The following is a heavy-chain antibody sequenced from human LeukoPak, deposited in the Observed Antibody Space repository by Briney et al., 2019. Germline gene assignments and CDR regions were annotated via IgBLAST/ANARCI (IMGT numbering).Heavy chain of an antibody. D-gene: IGHD4-17*01. CDR3: ARVERYNGDYGWFDP. CDR1: GGSFSSYY. Sequence: SETLSLTCTVSGGSFSSYYWSWIRQPPGKGLECIGYIYYSGSTNYNPSLKSRVTISVDTSKNQFSLKLSSVTAADTAVYYCARVERYNGDYGWFDPWGRGTLVTVSS. V-gene: IGHV4-59*01. J-gene: IGHJ5*02. CDR2: IYYSGST.